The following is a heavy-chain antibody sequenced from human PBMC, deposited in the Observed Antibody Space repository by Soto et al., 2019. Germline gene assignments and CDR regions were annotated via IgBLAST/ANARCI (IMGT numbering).Heavy chain of an antibody. D-gene: IGHD3-22*01. CDR3: ARGDNYYDSSGYYSNWLDP. J-gene: IGHJ5*02. CDR1: GGSISSYY. V-gene: IGHV4-59*01. Sequence: SETLSLTCTVSGGSISSYYWSWIRQPPGKGLEWIGYIYYSGSTNYNPSLKSRVTISVDTSKNQFSLKLSSVTAADTAVYYCARGDNYYDSSGYYSNWLDPWGQGTLVTVSS. CDR2: IYYSGST.